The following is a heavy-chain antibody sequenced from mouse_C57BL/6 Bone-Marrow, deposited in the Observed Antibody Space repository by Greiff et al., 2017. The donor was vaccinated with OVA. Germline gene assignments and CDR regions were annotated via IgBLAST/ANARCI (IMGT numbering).Heavy chain of an antibody. V-gene: IGHV5-4*01. CDR1: GFTFSSYA. Sequence: EVQGVESGGGLVKPGGSLKLSCAASGFTFSSYAMSWVRQTPEKRLEWVATISDGGSYTYYPANVQGRFTISRDNAKNNLYLQMSHLKSEDTAMYYCARDRAITTVVATDFDYWGQGTTLTVSS. CDR2: ISDGGSYT. CDR3: ARDRAITTVVATDFDY. D-gene: IGHD1-1*01. J-gene: IGHJ2*01.